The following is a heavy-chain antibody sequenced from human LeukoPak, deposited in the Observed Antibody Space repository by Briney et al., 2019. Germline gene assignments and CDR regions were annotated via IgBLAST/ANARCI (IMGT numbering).Heavy chain of an antibody. CDR2: IYYSGST. CDR1: GGSISSYS. J-gene: IGHJ4*02. V-gene: IGHV4-59*08. CDR3: ARKGSSGWIFDY. D-gene: IGHD6-19*01. Sequence: SETLSLTCTVSGGSISSYSWSWIRQPPGKGLEWIGYIYYSGSTNYNPSLKTRVTILVDTSKNQFSLKLSSVTAADTAVYYCARKGSSGWIFDYWGQGTLVTVSS.